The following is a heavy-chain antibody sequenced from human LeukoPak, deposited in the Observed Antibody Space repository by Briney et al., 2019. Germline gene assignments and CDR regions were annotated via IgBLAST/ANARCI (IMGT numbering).Heavy chain of an antibody. J-gene: IGHJ4*02. V-gene: IGHV3-23*01. D-gene: IGHD2-2*01. Sequence: GGSLRLSCAASGFTFSSYAMSWVRQAPGKGLEWVSAISGSGGSTYYAGSVKGRFTISRDNSKNTLFLQMNSLRAEDTAVYYCAKSGPYCSSTSCNYFDYWGQGTLVTVSS. CDR2: ISGSGGST. CDR3: AKSGPYCSSTSCNYFDY. CDR1: GFTFSSYA.